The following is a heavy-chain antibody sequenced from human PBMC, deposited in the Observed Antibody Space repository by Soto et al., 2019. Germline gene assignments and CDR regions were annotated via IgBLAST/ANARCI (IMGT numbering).Heavy chain of an antibody. CDR3: ARLPRDCNKTSCYYADH. CDR1: GYDFNTNW. D-gene: IGHD3-3*01. J-gene: IGHJ4*02. V-gene: IGHV5-51*01. Sequence: GESLKISCRGSGYDFNTNWFGWVRQLPGRGLEWVGIMYPGDSDTRYNPSLQGHVTLSVDVTVSTAFLQWRSLETSDTGMYFCARLPRDCNKTSCYYADHWGQGTQVTAPQ. CDR2: MYPGDSDT.